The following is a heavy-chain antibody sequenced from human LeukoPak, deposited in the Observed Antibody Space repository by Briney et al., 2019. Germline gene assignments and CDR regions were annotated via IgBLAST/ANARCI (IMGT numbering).Heavy chain of an antibody. CDR2: IYSAGNT. V-gene: IGHV3-53*04. Sequence: GGSLRLSCVASGFTVSSNYMSWVRQAPGKGLEWVSDIYSAGNTYYADSVKGRFTISRHNSENTLYLHMNSLRVEDTAVYFCARGGTPGYSSGRIDYWGQGTLVTVSS. J-gene: IGHJ4*02. D-gene: IGHD6-19*01. CDR3: ARGGTPGYSSGRIDY. CDR1: GFTVSSNY.